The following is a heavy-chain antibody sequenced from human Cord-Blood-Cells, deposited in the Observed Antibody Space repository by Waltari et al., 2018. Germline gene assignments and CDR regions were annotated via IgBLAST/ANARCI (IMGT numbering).Heavy chain of an antibody. CDR1: GYTFAGYS. V-gene: IGHV1-2*04. CDR2: INPNSGGT. CDR3: ARSYGDYYFDY. Sequence: QVQLVQPGAEGKKPGATVKVSSKASGYTFAGYSMNCVRQAPGQGLEWMGWINPNSGGTNYAQKFQGWVTMTRDTSISTAYMELSRLRSDDTAVYYCARSYGDYYFDYWGQGTLVTVSS. D-gene: IGHD4-17*01. J-gene: IGHJ4*02.